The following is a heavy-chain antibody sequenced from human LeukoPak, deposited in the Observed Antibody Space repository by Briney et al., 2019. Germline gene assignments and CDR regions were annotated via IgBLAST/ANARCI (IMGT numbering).Heavy chain of an antibody. Sequence: GGSLKLSCAASGFTFSSYWMSWVRQAPGKGLEWVATIKQDGSEKDFVDSVKGRFTISRDNAKNSLYLQMNSLRAEDTALYYCARVGYYYHYWGQGTLVTVSS. CDR2: IKQDGSEK. V-gene: IGHV3-7*01. D-gene: IGHD3-22*01. J-gene: IGHJ4*02. CDR1: GFTFSSYW. CDR3: ARVGYYYHY.